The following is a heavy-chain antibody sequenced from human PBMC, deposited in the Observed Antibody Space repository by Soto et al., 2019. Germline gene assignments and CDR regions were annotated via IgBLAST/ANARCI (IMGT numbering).Heavy chain of an antibody. J-gene: IGHJ4*02. CDR1: GFTFSRYS. CDR3: ARVAY. CDR2: ISSGGNTK. Sequence: EVQRVESGGGLVKPGGSLRLSCVASGFTFSRYSINWFRQAPGKGLEWVSSISSGGNTKSYANSVKGRFTISRDNAKNSLYLEMNSLRPEVTAVYYCARVAYWGQGTLVTVSS. V-gene: IGHV3-21*06.